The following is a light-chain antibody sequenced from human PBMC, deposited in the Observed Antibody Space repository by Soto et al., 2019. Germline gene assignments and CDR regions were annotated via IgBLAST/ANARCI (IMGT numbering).Light chain of an antibody. CDR2: DAY. J-gene: IGKJ3*01. V-gene: IGKV1-5*01. CDR1: QSISRS. CDR3: QQYSDFLIS. Sequence: DIQMTQSPSTLSASVGDRVTITCRASQSISRSLAWYQQKPGKAPSLLIYDAYSLEGGVPSRFSGSGFGTEFTITITNLQHADFATYYCQQYSDFLISFGPGTTVDFK.